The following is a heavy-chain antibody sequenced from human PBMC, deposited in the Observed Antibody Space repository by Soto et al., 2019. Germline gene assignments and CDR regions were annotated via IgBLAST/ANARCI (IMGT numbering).Heavy chain of an antibody. V-gene: IGHV3-48*02. CDR1: GFVFSTYS. CDR3: ANQKIRFPVAETLYGLGV. D-gene: IGHD6-19*01. Sequence: EGQLVASGGNLVRPGGSLRLSCEASGFVFSTYSMNWVRQAPGKGMEWISYISSTSGTIYYADSVKGRFTIFRDNAKNSLILQMNALRDNDTAVYYCANQKIRFPVAETLYGLGVWGQGTTLTVSS. CDR2: ISSTSGTI. J-gene: IGHJ6*02.